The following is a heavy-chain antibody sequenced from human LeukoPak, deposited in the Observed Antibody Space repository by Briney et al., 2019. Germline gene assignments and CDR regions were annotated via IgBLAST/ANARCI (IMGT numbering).Heavy chain of an antibody. D-gene: IGHD1-26*01. CDR2: TYYRSKWYN. Sequence: SQTLSLTCAISGDTVSSNSAAWNWIRQSPSRGLEWLGRTYYRSKWYNDYAVSVKSRITINPDTSKNQFSLQLNSVTPEDTAVYYCARDSGSYYKNYYYYMDVWGKGTTVTVSS. V-gene: IGHV6-1*01. CDR3: ARDSGSYYKNYYYYMDV. CDR1: GDTVSSNSAA. J-gene: IGHJ6*03.